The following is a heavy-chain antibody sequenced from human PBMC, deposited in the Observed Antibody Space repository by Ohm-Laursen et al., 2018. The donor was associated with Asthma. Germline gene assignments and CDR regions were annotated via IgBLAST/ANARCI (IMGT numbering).Heavy chain of an antibody. J-gene: IGHJ1*01. CDR3: ARIGPEWELPGREYSLHH. CDR2: ISTASSFI. V-gene: IGHV3-21*01. D-gene: IGHD1-26*01. Sequence: SLRLSCTASGFTFNNYAMTWVRQAPGKGLEWVASISTASSFIYYADSVRGRFTTSRDNARNSVYLQMNSLRAEDTALYYCARIGPEWELPGREYSLHHWGEGTLVTVSS. CDR1: GFTFNNYA.